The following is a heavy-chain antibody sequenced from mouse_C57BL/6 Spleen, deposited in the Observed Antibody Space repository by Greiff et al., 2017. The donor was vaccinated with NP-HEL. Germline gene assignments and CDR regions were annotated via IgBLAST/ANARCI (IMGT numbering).Heavy chain of an antibody. J-gene: IGHJ3*01. CDR1: GYTFTSYW. Sequence: VKLQQPGAELVKPGASVKLSCKASGYTFTSYWMHWVKQRPGRGLEWIGRIDPNSGGTKYNEKFKSKATLTVDKPSSTAYMQLSSLTSEDSAVYYCAREGSSYPPSWFAYWGQGTLVTVSA. CDR3: AREGSSYPPSWFAY. V-gene: IGHV1-72*01. CDR2: IDPNSGGT. D-gene: IGHD1-1*01.